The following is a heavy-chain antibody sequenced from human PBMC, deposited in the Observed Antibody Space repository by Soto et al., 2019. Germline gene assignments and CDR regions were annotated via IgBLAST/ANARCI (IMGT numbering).Heavy chain of an antibody. CDR1: GFTFTSSA. V-gene: IGHV1-58*02. Sequence: ASVKVSCKASGFTFTSSAMQWVRQARGQRLEWIGWIVVGSGNTNYAQKFQERVTITRDMSTSTAYMELSSLRSEDTAVYYCAASVWSGAPPNYYYYMDVWGKGTTVTVSS. D-gene: IGHD3-10*01. J-gene: IGHJ6*03. CDR2: IVVGSGNT. CDR3: AASVWSGAPPNYYYYMDV.